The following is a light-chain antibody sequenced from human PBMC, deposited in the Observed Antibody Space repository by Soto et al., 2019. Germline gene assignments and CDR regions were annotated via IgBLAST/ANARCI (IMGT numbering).Light chain of an antibody. CDR3: QHYNSYSEA. J-gene: IGKJ1*01. CDR2: KAS. V-gene: IGKV1-5*03. CDR1: QTIRSW. Sequence: DIQMTQSPSTLSGSVGDRVTITCRASQTIRSWLAWDQQKPGKAPKLLIYKASTLKSGVPSRFSGSGSGTEFTLTISSLQPDDFATYYCQHYNSYSEAFGQGTKVDIK.